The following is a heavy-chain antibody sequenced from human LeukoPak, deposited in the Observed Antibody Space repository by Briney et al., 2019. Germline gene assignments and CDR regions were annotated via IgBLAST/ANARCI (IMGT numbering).Heavy chain of an antibody. Sequence: GGSLRLSCAASGFTFNYYDMNWVRQAPGRGLEWASSISSASPYTKYADSVRGRFTISRDNAKNSLYLQMNSLRADDTAVYYCARDDSGIVGASPLGYWGQGTLVAVSS. CDR3: ARDDSGIVGASPLGY. CDR1: GFTFNYYD. D-gene: IGHD1-26*01. J-gene: IGHJ4*02. V-gene: IGHV3-21*01. CDR2: ISSASPYT.